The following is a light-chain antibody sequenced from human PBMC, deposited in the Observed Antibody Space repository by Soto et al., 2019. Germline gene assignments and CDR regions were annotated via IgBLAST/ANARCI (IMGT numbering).Light chain of an antibody. CDR2: DAS. CDR1: QSVRSMY. CDR3: QHYGNSLWT. J-gene: IGKJ1*01. V-gene: IGKV3-20*01. Sequence: VVLTQSPGTLSLSPGERATLSCRASQSVRSMYLAWYQQKPGQAPRLLIYDASSRATDIPDRFSGSGSGTDFTLTISRLEPEDFAVYYCQHYGNSLWTFGQGTK.